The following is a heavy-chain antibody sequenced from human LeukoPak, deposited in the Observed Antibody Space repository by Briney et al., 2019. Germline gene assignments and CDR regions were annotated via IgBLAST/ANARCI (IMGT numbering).Heavy chain of an antibody. V-gene: IGHV3-21*01. Sequence: GGSLRLSCAASGFTFSSYSMNWVRQAPGKGLEWVSSISSSSSYIYYAGSVKGRFTISRDNAKNSLYLQMNSLRAEDTAVYYCARGGGSYYSTHDAFDIWGQGTMVTVSS. J-gene: IGHJ3*02. CDR2: ISSSSSYI. D-gene: IGHD1-26*01. CDR3: ARGGGSYYSTHDAFDI. CDR1: GFTFSSYS.